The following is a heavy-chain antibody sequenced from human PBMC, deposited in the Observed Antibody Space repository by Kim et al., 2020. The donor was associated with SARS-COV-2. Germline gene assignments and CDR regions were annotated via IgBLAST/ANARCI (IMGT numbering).Heavy chain of an antibody. CDR2: VSGDGRIT. V-gene: IGHV3-74*01. CDR3: TRGLGES. CDR1: GFTFISYW. Sequence: GGSLRLSCGASGFTFISYWMHWVRQAPGKGLVWVSRVSGDGRITTYADSVKGRITISRDNAKNMVYLHMSRLGAEDTAVYYCTRGLGESWGQGTLVTVSS. J-gene: IGHJ5*02. D-gene: IGHD6-19*01.